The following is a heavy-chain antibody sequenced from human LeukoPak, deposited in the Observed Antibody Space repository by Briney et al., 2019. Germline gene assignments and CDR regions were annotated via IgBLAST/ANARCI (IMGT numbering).Heavy chain of an antibody. V-gene: IGHV4-39*01. Sequence: SETLSLTCTVSGGSIRSSYYYWGWIRQPPGKGLEWIGSIYDSGSTYYNPSLKSRVTISVDTSKNQFSLKLNSVTAADTAVYYCARQMMGDDGFWSGYYYYYFDYWGQGTLVTVSS. CDR3: ARQMMGDDGFWSGYYYYYFDY. CDR1: GGSIRSSYYY. CDR2: IYDSGST. J-gene: IGHJ4*02. D-gene: IGHD3-3*01.